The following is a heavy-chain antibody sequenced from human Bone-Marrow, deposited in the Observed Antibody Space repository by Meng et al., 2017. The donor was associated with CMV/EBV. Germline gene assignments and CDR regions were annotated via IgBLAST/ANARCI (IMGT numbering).Heavy chain of an antibody. CDR1: GGTFSSYA. D-gene: IGHD3-22*01. V-gene: IGHV1-69*01. CDR2: IIPIFGTA. CDR3: ATTYGGYYDSSGSDY. Sequence: QVQLVQSGAEVKKPGASVKVSCKASGGTFSSYAISWVRQAPGQGLEWMGGIIPIFGTANYAQKFQGRVTITADESTNTAYMELSSLTSDDTAVYYCATTYGGYYDSSGSDYWGQGTLVTVSS. J-gene: IGHJ4*02.